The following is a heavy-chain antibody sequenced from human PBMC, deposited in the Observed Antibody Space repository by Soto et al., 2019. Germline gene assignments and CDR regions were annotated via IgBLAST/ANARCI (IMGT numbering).Heavy chain of an antibody. J-gene: IGHJ6*02. D-gene: IGHD3-3*01. CDR3: AREGFWSGYYSSYYYYGMDV. CDR1: GFTFSSYG. V-gene: IGHV3-33*01. CDR2: IWYDGSNK. Sequence: PGGSLRLSCAASGFTFSSYGMHWVHQAPGKGLEWVAVIWYDGSNKYYADSVKGRFTISRDNSKNTLYLQMNSLRAEDTAVYYCAREGFWSGYYSSYYYYGMDVWGQGTTVTVSS.